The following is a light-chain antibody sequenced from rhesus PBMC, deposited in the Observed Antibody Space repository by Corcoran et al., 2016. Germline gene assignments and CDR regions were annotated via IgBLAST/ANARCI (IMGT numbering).Light chain of an antibody. CDR3: EHGYGTPWT. CDR1: ENVHKF. Sequence: DIQVTQSPSSLSASVGDRVTITCRASENVHKFLNWYQQKPGKAPKFLIYKASSLQSGVPSSLSGSGSVTDYAFIISSLQPEDVATYYCEHGYGTPWTFGQGTKVEIK. J-gene: IGKJ1*01. V-gene: IGKV1-74*01. CDR2: KAS.